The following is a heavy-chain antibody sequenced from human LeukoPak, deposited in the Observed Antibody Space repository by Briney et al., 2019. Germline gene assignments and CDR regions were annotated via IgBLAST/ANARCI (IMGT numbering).Heavy chain of an antibody. CDR3: ARGEYYYDSSGYNRFDY. V-gene: IGHV1-18*01. J-gene: IGHJ4*02. Sequence: ASVKVSCKASGYTFTSYGISWVRQAPGQGLEWMGWISAYNGNTNYAQKLQGRVTMTTDTSTSTAYMELRSLRCDDTAVYYCARGEYYYDSSGYNRFDYWGQGTLVTVSS. CDR1: GYTFTSYG. CDR2: ISAYNGNT. D-gene: IGHD3-22*01.